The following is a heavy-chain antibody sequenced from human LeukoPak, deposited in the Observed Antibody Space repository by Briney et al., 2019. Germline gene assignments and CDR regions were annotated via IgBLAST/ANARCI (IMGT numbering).Heavy chain of an antibody. CDR3: ARDTRRGFDY. CDR1: GYTFTSYY. J-gene: IGHJ4*02. Sequence: GASVKVSCKASGYTFTSYYMHWVRQAPGQGLEWMGIINPSGGSTSYAQKLQGRVTMTTDTSTSTAYMELRSLRSDDTAVYYCARDTRRGFDYWGQGTLVTVSS. D-gene: IGHD3-10*01. V-gene: IGHV1-46*01. CDR2: INPSGGST.